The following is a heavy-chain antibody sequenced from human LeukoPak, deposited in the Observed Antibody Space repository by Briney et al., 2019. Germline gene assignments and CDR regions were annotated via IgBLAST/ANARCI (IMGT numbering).Heavy chain of an antibody. D-gene: IGHD6-13*01. CDR2: ISSSSSYI. V-gene: IGHV3-21*01. CDR1: GFTFSSYS. CDR3: AREEQLVPDY. Sequence: GGSLRPSCAASGFTFSSYSMNWVRQAPGKGLEWVSSISSSSSYIYYADSVKGRFTISRDNAKNSLYLQMNGLRAEDTAVYYCAREEQLVPDYWGQGTLVTVSS. J-gene: IGHJ4*02.